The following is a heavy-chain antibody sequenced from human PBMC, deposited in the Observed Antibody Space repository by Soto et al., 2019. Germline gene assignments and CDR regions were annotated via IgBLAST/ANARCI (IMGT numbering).Heavy chain of an antibody. CDR2: ISSRGSSI. CDR1: GFIFSTYS. V-gene: IGHV3-48*01. Sequence: EVHLVESGGDLVQPGGSLRLSCAASGFIFSTYSMNWVRQAPGKGLEWISYISSRGSSISYTDSVKGRFTISRDNAKNSLYLQMNSLGAEDTALYYCARSRYNSYCGQGTLVTVSS. D-gene: IGHD2-15*01. CDR3: ARSRYNSY. J-gene: IGHJ4*02.